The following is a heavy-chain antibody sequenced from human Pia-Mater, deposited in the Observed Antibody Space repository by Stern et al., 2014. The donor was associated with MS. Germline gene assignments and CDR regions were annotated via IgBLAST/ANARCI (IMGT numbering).Heavy chain of an antibody. D-gene: IGHD1-14*01. V-gene: IGHV5-51*01. Sequence: VQLVESGAELIRPGESLKISCKGSGFKFSIYWIAWGRQMPGKGLEWMGIIYPGDSETRYSPSFQGQVTRSADKSTSTAYLQWSSLNASDTAMYFCARQTTAWASDVWGQGTLVTVSS. CDR1: GFKFSIYW. J-gene: IGHJ4*02. CDR3: ARQTTAWASDV. CDR2: IYPGDSET.